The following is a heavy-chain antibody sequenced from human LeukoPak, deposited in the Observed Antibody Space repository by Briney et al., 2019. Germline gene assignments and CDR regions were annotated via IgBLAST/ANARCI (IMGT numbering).Heavy chain of an antibody. CDR3: AVGEWELRDNWFDP. V-gene: IGHV1-69*04. CDR1: GGTFSSYA. D-gene: IGHD1-26*01. CDR2: IIPILGIA. J-gene: IGHJ5*02. Sequence: SVRVSCKASGGTFSSYAISWVRQAPGQGLEWMGRIIPILGIANYAQKFQGRVTITADKSTSTAYMELSSLRSEDTAVYYCAVGEWELRDNWFDPWGQGTLVTVSS.